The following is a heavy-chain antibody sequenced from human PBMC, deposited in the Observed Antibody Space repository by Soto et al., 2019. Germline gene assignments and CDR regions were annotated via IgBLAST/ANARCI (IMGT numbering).Heavy chain of an antibody. CDR2: ISHGGNT. J-gene: IGHJ5*02. CDR3: GRGHSRIDP. V-gene: IGHV4-34*01. Sequence: PSETLSLTCAVYGGSLNDYFWTWIRQPPGRGLEWIGEISHGGNTNYNPSLKSRVTMSVDTSKKQFYLKLSFVTAADTAAYYCGRGHSRIDPWGQGTLVTVSS. CDR1: GGSLNDYF.